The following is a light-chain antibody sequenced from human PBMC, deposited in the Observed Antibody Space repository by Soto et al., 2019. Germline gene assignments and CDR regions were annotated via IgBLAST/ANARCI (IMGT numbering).Light chain of an antibody. Sequence: DIQMTQSPSSLSASVGDRVTITCRASQGISNYLAWYQQIPGKVPKLLIPAASTFQSGVPSRFSGSGSGTDFTLTISSLQPEDVATYYCQTYTNVPAFGGGTKVEIK. J-gene: IGKJ4*01. CDR2: AAS. CDR3: QTYTNVPA. V-gene: IGKV1-27*01. CDR1: QGISNY.